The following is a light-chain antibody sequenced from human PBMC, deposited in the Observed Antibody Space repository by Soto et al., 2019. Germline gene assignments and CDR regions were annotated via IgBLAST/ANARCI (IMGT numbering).Light chain of an antibody. J-gene: IGLJ1*01. CDR3: TSYTSTIPYV. Sequence: QSVLTQPASVSGSPGQSITISCTGSSNDVGGYNYVSWYQQHPGQAPKLIIYEVSDRPSGVSPRFSGSKSSNTASLTISGLQVEDEADYFCTSYTSTIPYVFGSGTKVTVL. CDR1: SNDVGGYNY. V-gene: IGLV2-14*01. CDR2: EVS.